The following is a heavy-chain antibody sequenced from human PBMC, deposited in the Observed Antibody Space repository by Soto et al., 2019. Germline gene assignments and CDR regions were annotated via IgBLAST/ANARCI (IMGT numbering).Heavy chain of an antibody. CDR2: VSASGSIT. J-gene: IGHJ4*02. CDR3: AKGDCSGGRCYRGFDY. V-gene: IGHV3-23*01. D-gene: IGHD2-15*01. Sequence: GGSLRLSCAASGFRFSNYDMSWVRQAPGKGLEWVSGVSASGSITSYADSAKGRFTISRDNAKNTMFLQMNSLRAEDTAVYFCAKGDCSGGRCYRGFDYWGQGTLVTVS. CDR1: GFRFSNYD.